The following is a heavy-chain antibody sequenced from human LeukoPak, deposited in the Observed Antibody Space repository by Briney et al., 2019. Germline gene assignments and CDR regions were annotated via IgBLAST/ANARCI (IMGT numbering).Heavy chain of an antibody. D-gene: IGHD5-18*01. J-gene: IGHJ4*02. V-gene: IGHV4-59*01. Sequence: SETLSLTCTVSGGSISSYFWSWIRQPPGKGLEWIGYIYYTGSTNYNPSLKSRVTISVDTSKNQFSLKLSSVTAADTAVYYCARGENSYASDYWGQGTLVTASS. CDR1: GGSISSYF. CDR3: ARGENSYASDY. CDR2: IYYTGST.